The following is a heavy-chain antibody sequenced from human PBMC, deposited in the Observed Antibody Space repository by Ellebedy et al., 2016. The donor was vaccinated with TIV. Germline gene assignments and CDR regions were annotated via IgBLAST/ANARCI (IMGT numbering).Heavy chain of an antibody. D-gene: IGHD6-13*01. CDR2: IYYSGST. J-gene: IGHJ5*02. CDR3: ATDRGSSWFGS. V-gene: IGHV4-38-2*02. CDR1: GFTFSNAW. Sequence: ESLKISCAASGFTFSNAWMSWVRQPPGKGLEWIGSIYYSGSTYYNPSLKSRVSISIDTSTNQFSLRLTSVTAADPAVYYCATDRGSSWFGSWGQGTLVTVSS.